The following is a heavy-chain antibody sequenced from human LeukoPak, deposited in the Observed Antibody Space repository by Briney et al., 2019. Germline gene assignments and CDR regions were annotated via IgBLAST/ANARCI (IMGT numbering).Heavy chain of an antibody. V-gene: IGHV4-34*01. D-gene: IGHD6-25*01. CDR3: ARLEWGSAGSGSFDH. J-gene: IGHJ4*01. CDR1: GGSFSGYY. CDR2: INHSGST. Sequence: SSETLSLTCAVYGGSFSGYYWSWIRQPPGKGLEWIGEINHSGSTNYNPSLKSRATISLDTSNNQFSLKLSSVTAADTAVYYCARLEWGSAGSGSFDHWGHGTLVTVSS.